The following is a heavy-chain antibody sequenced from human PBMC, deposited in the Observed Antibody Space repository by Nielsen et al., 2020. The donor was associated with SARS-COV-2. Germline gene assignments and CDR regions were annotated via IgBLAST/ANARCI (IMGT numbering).Heavy chain of an antibody. CDR3: ARDSSGTYRRVDY. J-gene: IGHJ4*02. CDR2: INPSDGGT. CDR1: GYTFTSYF. V-gene: IGHV1-46*01. D-gene: IGHD3-22*01. Sequence: ASVKVSCKASGYTFTSYFVHWVRQAPGQGLEWMGLINPSDGGTTYAQRFQDRVTMTRDTSTSTVYMELSSLRSDDTAVFYCARDSSGTYRRVDYWGQGTLVTVSS.